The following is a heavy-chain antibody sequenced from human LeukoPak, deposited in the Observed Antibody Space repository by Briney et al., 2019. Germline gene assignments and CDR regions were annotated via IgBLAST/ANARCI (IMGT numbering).Heavy chain of an antibody. D-gene: IGHD6-13*01. CDR3: ARRGNSNWYFDY. CDR1: GYRFTNYW. CDR2: IYPDDSDT. Sequence: GESLKISCMSSGYRFTNYWIGWVRQIPGKGLEWMGFIYPDDSDTIYSPSFQGQVTISADKSINTAYLQWSSLKASDTAMYYCARRGNSNWYFDYWGQGTLVTVSS. V-gene: IGHV5-51*01. J-gene: IGHJ4*02.